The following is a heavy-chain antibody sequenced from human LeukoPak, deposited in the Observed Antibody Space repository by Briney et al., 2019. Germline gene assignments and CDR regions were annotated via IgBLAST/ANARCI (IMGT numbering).Heavy chain of an antibody. CDR3: AKDKNIVGARVLGY. Sequence: GGSLRLSCAASGFTFDDYAMHWVRQAPGKGLEWVSLISGDGGSTYYADSVKGRFTISRDNSKNTLYLQMNSLRAEDTAVYYCAKDKNIVGARVLGYWGQGTLVTVSS. J-gene: IGHJ4*02. CDR2: ISGDGGST. CDR1: GFTFDDYA. V-gene: IGHV3-43*02. D-gene: IGHD1-26*01.